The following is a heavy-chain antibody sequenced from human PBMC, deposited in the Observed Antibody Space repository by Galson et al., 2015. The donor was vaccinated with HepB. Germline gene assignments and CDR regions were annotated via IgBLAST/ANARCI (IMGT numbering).Heavy chain of an antibody. Sequence: ETLSLTCTVSGGSISSYYWGWIRQPAGKGLEWIGRIYSSGSTNYNPSLNSRVSMSVDTSKNQFSLKLSSVTAADTAVYYCARKAAYGPYFDFWGQGTLVTVSS. D-gene: IGHD3-10*01. J-gene: IGHJ4*02. CDR1: GGSISSYY. CDR2: IYSSGST. CDR3: ARKAAYGPYFDF. V-gene: IGHV4-4*07.